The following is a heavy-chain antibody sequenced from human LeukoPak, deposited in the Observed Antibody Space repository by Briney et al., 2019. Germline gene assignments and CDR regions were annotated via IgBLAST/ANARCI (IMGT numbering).Heavy chain of an antibody. CDR3: AKDPNLFRFGELLPYYFDY. V-gene: IGHV3-23*01. J-gene: IGHJ4*02. CDR2: ISGSGGST. CDR1: GFTFSSYA. Sequence: GGSLRLSCAASGFTFSSYAMSWVRQAPGKGLEWVSAISGSGGSTYYADSVKGRFTISRDNSKNTLYLQMNSLRAEDTAVYYCAKDPNLFRFGELLPYYFDYWGQGTLVTVSS. D-gene: IGHD3-10*01.